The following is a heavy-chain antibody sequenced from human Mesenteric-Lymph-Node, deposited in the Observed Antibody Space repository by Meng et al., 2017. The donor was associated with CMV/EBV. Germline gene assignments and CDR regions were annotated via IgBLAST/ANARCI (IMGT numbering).Heavy chain of an antibody. V-gene: IGHV3-53*01. CDR2: IYSRGTT. CDR1: GFTVSSNY. D-gene: IGHD3-9*01. J-gene: IGHJ4*02. Sequence: GGSLRLSCAASGFTVSSNYMSWVRQAPGKGLEWVSVIYSRGTTYYADSVKGRFTISRDNAKNSLYLQMNSLRAEDTAVYYCARDGGLRYFDWFFDLWGQGTLVTVSS. CDR3: ARDGGLRYFDWFFDL.